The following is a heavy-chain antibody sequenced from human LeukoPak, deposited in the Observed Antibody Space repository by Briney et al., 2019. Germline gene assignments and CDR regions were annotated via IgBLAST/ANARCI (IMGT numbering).Heavy chain of an antibody. V-gene: IGHV4-30-4*08. J-gene: IGHJ4*02. CDR2: IYYSGST. CDR3: ARAPGDYYDSSGYAYYFDY. CDR1: GGSLSYYY. D-gene: IGHD3-22*01. Sequence: SETLSLTCAVYGGSLSYYYWNWIRQPPGKGLEWIGYIYYSGSTYYNPSLKSRVTISVDTSKNQFSLKLSSVTAADTAVYYCARAPGDYYDSSGYAYYFDYWGQGTLVTVSS.